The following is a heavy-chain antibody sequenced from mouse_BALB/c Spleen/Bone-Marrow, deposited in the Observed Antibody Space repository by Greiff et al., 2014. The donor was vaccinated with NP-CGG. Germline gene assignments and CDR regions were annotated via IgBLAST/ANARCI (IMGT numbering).Heavy chain of an antibody. J-gene: IGHJ3*01. CDR2: INPSNGGA. CDR1: GYTFTSYV. V-gene: IGHV1-14*01. Sequence: VQLQQSGPELVKPGASVKMSCKASGYTFTSYVMHWVKQKPGQGLEWIGFINPSNGGAKYNGKFRGKATLTSDKSSSTAYMELSSLTSEDSAVYYCAGPAWFAYWGRGTLVTVSA. CDR3: AGPAWFAY.